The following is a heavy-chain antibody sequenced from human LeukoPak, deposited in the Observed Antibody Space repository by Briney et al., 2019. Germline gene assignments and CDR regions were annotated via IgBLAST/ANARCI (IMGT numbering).Heavy chain of an antibody. D-gene: IGHD6-13*01. V-gene: IGHV3-21*01. CDR2: ISSSSSYI. J-gene: IGHJ4*02. CDR3: AREFGRIAAAATGY. CDR1: GFTFSSYW. Sequence: GGSLRLSCAASGFTFSSYWMHWVRQAPGKGLEWVSSISSSSSYIYYADSVKGRFTISRDNAKNTVYLQMNSLRAEDTAVYYCAREFGRIAAAATGYWGQGTLVTVSS.